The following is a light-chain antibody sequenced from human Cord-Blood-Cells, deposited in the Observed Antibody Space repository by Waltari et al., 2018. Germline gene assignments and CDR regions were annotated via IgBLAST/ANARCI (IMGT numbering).Light chain of an antibody. V-gene: IGKV1-39*01. CDR2: AAS. Sequence: DIQMTQSPSSLSASVGDRVTITCPASQSISSNLNWDQQKPGKAPKLLIYAASSLQSGLPSRFSGSGSGTDFTLTISSLQPEDFATYYCQQSYSTPKTFGQGTKVEIK. CDR1: QSISSN. J-gene: IGKJ1*01. CDR3: QQSYSTPKT.